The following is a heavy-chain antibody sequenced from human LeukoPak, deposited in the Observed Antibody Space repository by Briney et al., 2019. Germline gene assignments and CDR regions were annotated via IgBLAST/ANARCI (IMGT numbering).Heavy chain of an antibody. CDR3: ERSMRVFVAIFDAFDI. V-gene: IGHV3-21*01. CDR2: ISSSSSYI. J-gene: IGHJ3*02. D-gene: IGHD5-12*01. Sequence: GGSLRLSCAASGFTFSSYSMNWVRQAPGKGLEWVSSISSSSSYIYYADSVKGRFTTSRDNAKNSLYLQMNSLRAEDTAVYYCERSMRVFVAIFDAFDIWGQGTMVTVSS. CDR1: GFTFSSYS.